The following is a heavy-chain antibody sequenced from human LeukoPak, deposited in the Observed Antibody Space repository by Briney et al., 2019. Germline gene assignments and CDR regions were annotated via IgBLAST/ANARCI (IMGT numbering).Heavy chain of an antibody. CDR2: IYYSGSP. CDR3: ARLTVTPLY. Sequence: WGTLSLTRTVSVGFLSSISYYWGWIRQPPGRGLEWILRIYYSGSPYYNPSLQSRVTISVDPSQNQFSLQLSSVTAADTAVYSCARLTVTPLYWGQGTLLTLSS. D-gene: IGHD4-17*01. J-gene: IGHJ4*02. CDR1: VGFLSSISYY. V-gene: IGHV4-39*01.